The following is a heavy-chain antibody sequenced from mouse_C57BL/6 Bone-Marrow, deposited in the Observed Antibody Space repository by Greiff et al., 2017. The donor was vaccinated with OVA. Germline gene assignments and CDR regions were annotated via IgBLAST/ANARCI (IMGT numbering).Heavy chain of an antibody. CDR2: INPYHGGT. J-gene: IGHJ4*01. V-gene: IGHV1-19*01. Sequence: EVQLQQSGPVLVKPGASVKMSCKASGYTFTDYYMNWVKQSHGKSLEWIGVINPYHGGTSYNQKFKGKATLTVDKSSSTAYMELNSLTSEDSAVYYCARGGNYSAMDYWGQGTSVTVSS. CDR1: GYTFTDYY. D-gene: IGHD1-1*02. CDR3: ARGGNYSAMDY.